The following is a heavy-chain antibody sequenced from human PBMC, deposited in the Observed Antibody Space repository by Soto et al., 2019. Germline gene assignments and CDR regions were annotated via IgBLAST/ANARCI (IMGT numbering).Heavy chain of an antibody. CDR2: ISYDGTNN. V-gene: IGHV3-30*18. CDR1: GFTFSTDG. Sequence: QVQLVESGGGEVQPGRSLTISCAASGFTFSTDGMHWVRQTPGKGLEWGAGISYDGTNNFYLDSVKGRFTISRDNFKNTLALQMNSLRADYTAVYSCAKDLQSYGDYDYYCYGMDVWGLGTRVTVSS. CDR3: AKDLQSYGDYDYYCYGMDV. D-gene: IGHD4-17*01. J-gene: IGHJ6*02.